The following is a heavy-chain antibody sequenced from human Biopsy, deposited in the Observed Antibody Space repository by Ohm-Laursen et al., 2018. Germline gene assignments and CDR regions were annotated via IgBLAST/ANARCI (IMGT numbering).Heavy chain of an antibody. CDR2: ISGSGTTI. D-gene: IGHD3-10*01. V-gene: IGHV3-11*01. CDR1: GFTFSDYY. Sequence: SLRLSCSASGFTFSDYYMSWIRQAPGKGLEWLSYISGSGTTIFYADSMKGRFTVSRDNAKNSLYLQMNSLTVEDTAVYYCARDGAGSYHDYWGQGTLVTVSS. CDR3: ARDGAGSYHDY. J-gene: IGHJ4*02.